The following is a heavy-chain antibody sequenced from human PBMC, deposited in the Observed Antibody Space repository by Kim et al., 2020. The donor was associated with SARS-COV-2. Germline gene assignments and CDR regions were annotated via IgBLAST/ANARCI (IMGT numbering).Heavy chain of an antibody. CDR3: ARATGKRMLKRSDYFDY. D-gene: IGHD2-8*01. CDR2: ISYDGSNK. CDR1: GFTFSSYA. V-gene: IGHV3-30-3*01. J-gene: IGHJ4*01. Sequence: GGSLRLSCAASGFTFSSYAMHWVRQAPGKGLEWVAVISYDGSNKYYADSVKGRFTISRDNSKNTLYLQMNSLRAEDTAVYYCARATGKRMLKRSDYFDY.